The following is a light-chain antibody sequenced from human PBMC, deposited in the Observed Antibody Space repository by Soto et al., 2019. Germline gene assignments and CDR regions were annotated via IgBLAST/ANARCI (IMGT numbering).Light chain of an antibody. CDR2: KAS. V-gene: IGKV1-5*03. CDR1: QAISTM. CDR3: QQCHSYLR. Sequence: ILLTQTPAALSGSLAYRNPITFRASQAISTMLAWYQQKPGKDPKFLIYKASSLESAVPSRFSGSGSGTEFTLTISSLQPDDFAIYYCQQCHSYLRFGQGTKVDI. J-gene: IGKJ1*01.